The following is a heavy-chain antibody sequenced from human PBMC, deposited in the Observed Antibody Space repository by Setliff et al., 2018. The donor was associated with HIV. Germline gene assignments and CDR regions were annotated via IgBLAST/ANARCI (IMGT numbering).Heavy chain of an antibody. Sequence: GGSLRLSCAASGFTFSSYTMSWVRQAPGKGLEWVSGIYDSGDRTYYADSVKGRFTISRDNSKDTLYLQMNSLRAADTAVYYCVKDRTYMAFDIWGQGTMVTVSS. CDR1: GFTFSSYT. V-gene: IGHV3-23*01. D-gene: IGHD1-20*01. CDR3: VKDRTYMAFDI. J-gene: IGHJ3*02. CDR2: IYDSGDRT.